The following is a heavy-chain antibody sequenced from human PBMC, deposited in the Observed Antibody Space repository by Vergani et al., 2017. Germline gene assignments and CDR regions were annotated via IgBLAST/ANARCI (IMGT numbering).Heavy chain of an antibody. CDR2: ISYDGSNK. CDR1: GFTFSSYA. D-gene: IGHD3-3*01. Sequence: QVQLVESGGGVVQPGRSLRLSCAASGFTFSSYAMHWVRQAPGKGLEWVAVISYDGSNKYYADSVKGRFTISRDNSKNSLYLQMNSLRAEDTALYYCAKDRGTIFGPPLYGMDVWGQGTTVTVSS. V-gene: IGHV3-30*04. CDR3: AKDRGTIFGPPLYGMDV. J-gene: IGHJ6*02.